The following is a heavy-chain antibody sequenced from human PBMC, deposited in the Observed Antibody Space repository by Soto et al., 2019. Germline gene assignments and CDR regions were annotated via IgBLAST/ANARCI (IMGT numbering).Heavy chain of an antibody. CDR2: INPSGGST. J-gene: IGHJ6*02. Sequence: ASVKVSCKTSGYTFTRYYMHWVRQAPGQGLEWMGIINPSGGSTSYAQKFQGRVTMTRDTSTSTVYMELSSLRSEDTAVYYCARDLGLGSGARDEDYYYGMDVWGQGTTVTVSS. V-gene: IGHV1-46*01. CDR3: ARDLGLGSGARDEDYYYGMDV. CDR1: GYTFTRYY. D-gene: IGHD2-15*01.